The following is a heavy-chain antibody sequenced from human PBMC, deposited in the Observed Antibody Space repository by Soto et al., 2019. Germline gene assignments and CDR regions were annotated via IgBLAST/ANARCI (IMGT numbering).Heavy chain of an antibody. D-gene: IGHD2-21*01. V-gene: IGHV1-18*01. CDR2: ISAYNGNT. J-gene: IGHJ5*02. CDR1: GYTFTIYG. CDR3: ARDRDHDWFEP. Sequence: ASVKVSCKASGYTFTIYGISWVLQAPGQGLEWMGWISAYNGNTNYAQKLQGRVTMTTDTSTSTAYMELRSLRSDDTAVYYCARDRDHDWFEPWGQATLVNVAS.